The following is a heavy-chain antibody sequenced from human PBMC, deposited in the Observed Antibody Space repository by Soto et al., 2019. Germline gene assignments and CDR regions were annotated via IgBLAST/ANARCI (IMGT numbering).Heavy chain of an antibody. Sequence: SQTLSLTCAISEASVSSITASWNWIRQSPSRGLEWLGRTYFRSKWYNDYAVSVKSRIIINPDTSNNQFSLQLNSVTPEDTAVYFCAKGDNLGPKTGYAFDPWGQGIMVTVSS. CDR3: AKGDNLGPKTGYAFDP. CDR1: EASVSSITAS. D-gene: IGHD5-12*01. V-gene: IGHV6-1*01. J-gene: IGHJ5*02. CDR2: TYFRSKWYN.